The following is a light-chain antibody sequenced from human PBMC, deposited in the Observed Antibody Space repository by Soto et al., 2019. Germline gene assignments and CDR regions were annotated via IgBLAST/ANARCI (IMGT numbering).Light chain of an antibody. Sequence: QSSLTQPRSVSGSPGQSVTISCTGTSSDVGGYNYVAWYQQYPGKAPKLMIYDVNRRPSGVPDRFSGSKSGNTASLTISGLQAEDEADYYCCSYAGTDAAFGGGTKLTVL. V-gene: IGLV2-11*01. CDR2: DVN. CDR3: CSYAGTDAA. J-gene: IGLJ3*02. CDR1: SSDVGGYNY.